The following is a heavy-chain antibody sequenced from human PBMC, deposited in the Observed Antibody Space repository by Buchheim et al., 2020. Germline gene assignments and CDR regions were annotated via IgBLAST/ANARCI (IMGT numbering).Heavy chain of an antibody. CDR3: ARLEPIGYFDY. Sequence: QVQLQESGPGLVKPSETLSLTCAVSGYSIISNYYWGWIRQPPGKGLEWIGSIYHSGSTSYNPSLNSRVTISVDTSKHHFSLKLTSVTAADTAVYYCARLEPIGYFDYWGQGTL. CDR1: GYSIISNYY. D-gene: IGHD2/OR15-2a*01. J-gene: IGHJ4*02. CDR2: IYHSGST. V-gene: IGHV4-38-2*01.